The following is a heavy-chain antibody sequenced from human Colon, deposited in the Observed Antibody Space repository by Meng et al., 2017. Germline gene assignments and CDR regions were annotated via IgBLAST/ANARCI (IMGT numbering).Heavy chain of an antibody. V-gene: IGHV4-34*02. CDR3: ATGLRHGDWFDP. CDR2: IDHFGIS. D-gene: IGHD4-17*01. Sequence: QVQTQQGGAGLLKPSEHLSLPCAVSGGSFSGFYWSWIRQPPGKGLEWIGEIDHFGISNYNSSLKGRLTMSVDTSKKQISLTLTSVTAADTAVYYCATGLRHGDWFDPWGPGTLVTVSS. CDR1: GGSFSGFY. J-gene: IGHJ5*02.